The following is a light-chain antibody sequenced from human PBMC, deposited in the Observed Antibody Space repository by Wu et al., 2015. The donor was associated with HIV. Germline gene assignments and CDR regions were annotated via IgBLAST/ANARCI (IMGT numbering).Light chain of an antibody. CDR1: QSIRSR. CDR2: DAS. V-gene: IGKV3-15*01. Sequence: EITMTQTPATLSVSPGERVTLSCRASQSIRSRLAWYQQKPAQAPRLLIYDASNRATDIPLRFSGSGSGTDFTLTSPACSLEVFAVYYCHQYHDWSRWGTFGRG. CDR3: HQYHDWSRWGT. J-gene: IGKJ1*01.